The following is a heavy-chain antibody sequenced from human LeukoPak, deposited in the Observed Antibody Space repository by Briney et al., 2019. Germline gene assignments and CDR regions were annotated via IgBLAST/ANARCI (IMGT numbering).Heavy chain of an antibody. CDR2: ISGSSGNL. Sequence: PGGSLRLSCAASGFTFRSYHMNWVRQAPGKGLEWVSYISGSSGNLQYADSVKGRFTISRDNAENSLYLQMNSLRAEDTAVYYCARVVEGVTGADYWGQGTLVIVSS. CDR1: GFTFRSYH. J-gene: IGHJ4*02. CDR3: ARVVEGVTGADY. V-gene: IGHV3-48*01. D-gene: IGHD3-9*01.